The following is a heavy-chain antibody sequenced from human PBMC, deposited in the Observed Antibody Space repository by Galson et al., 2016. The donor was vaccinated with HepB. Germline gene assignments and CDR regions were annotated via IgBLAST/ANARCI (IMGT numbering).Heavy chain of an antibody. CDR1: GFTFSGYG. V-gene: IGHV3-33*01. Sequence: SLRLSCAASGFTFSGYGMHWVRQAPGKGLEWVALIWYDGSNKYYADSVKGRFTISRDNSKNTLYLQMNSLRAEDAAVYHCARDLRWLGTDEYYVMAVWGQGTTVT. D-gene: IGHD3-22*01. J-gene: IGHJ6*02. CDR3: ARDLRWLGTDEYYVMAV. CDR2: IWYDGSNK.